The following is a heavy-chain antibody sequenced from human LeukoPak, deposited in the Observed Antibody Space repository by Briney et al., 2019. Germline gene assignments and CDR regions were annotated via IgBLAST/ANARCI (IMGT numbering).Heavy chain of an antibody. CDR1: GGSISSSYY. CDR3: ARDELQFDY. V-gene: IGHV4-39*07. Sequence: SETLSLTCTVSGGSISSSYYWGWIRQPPGKGLEWIGSTYYSGSTYYSPSLKSRVTISVDTSKNQFSLKLTSVTAADTAVYYCARDELQFDYWGQGTLVTVSS. D-gene: IGHD1-26*01. CDR2: TYYSGST. J-gene: IGHJ4*02.